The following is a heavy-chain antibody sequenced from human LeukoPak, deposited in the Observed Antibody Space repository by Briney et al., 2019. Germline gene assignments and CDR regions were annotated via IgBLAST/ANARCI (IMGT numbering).Heavy chain of an antibody. CDR1: GGSISSGGYY. J-gene: IGHJ4*02. CDR2: IYHSGST. CDR3: ARVRGSYYGPFDY. V-gene: IGHV4-30-2*01. D-gene: IGHD1-26*01. Sequence: SETLSLTCTVSGGSISSGGYYWSWIRQPPGKGLEWIGYIYHSGSTYYNPSLKSRVTISVDRSKNQFSLKLSSVTAADTAVYYCARVRGSYYGPFDYWGQGTLVTVSS.